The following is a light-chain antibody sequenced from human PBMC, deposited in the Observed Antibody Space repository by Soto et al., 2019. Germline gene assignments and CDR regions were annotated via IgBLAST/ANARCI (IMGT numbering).Light chain of an antibody. CDR2: EVN. CDR1: SSYVGGYNY. J-gene: IGLJ1*01. Sequence: SVLSEPPSSSGAPGPSGTISCTGTSSYVGGYNYVSWFQQHPGKAPKLIIHEVNQRPSGVPDRFSGSKSGNTASLTVSGLQAEDEGTYYCSSSGGYNNVVFGTGTKVTVL. V-gene: IGLV2-8*01. CDR3: SSSGGYNNVV.